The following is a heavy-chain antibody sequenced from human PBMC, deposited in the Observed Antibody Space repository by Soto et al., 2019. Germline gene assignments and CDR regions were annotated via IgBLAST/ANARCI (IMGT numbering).Heavy chain of an antibody. CDR2: IIPIFGTA. J-gene: IGHJ4*02. CDR3: ARDPPEAAAIVVADSS. Sequence: QVQLVQSGAEVKKPGSSVKVSCKASGGTFSSYAISWVRQAPGQGLECMGGIIPIFGTANYAQKFQGRVTITADESTRTAYMELSSLRSEDTAVYYCARDPPEAAAIVVADSSWGQGTLVTVSS. CDR1: GGTFSSYA. V-gene: IGHV1-69*01. D-gene: IGHD3-22*01.